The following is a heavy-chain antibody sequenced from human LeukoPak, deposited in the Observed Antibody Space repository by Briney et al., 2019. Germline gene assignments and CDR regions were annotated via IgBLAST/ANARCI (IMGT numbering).Heavy chain of an antibody. J-gene: IGHJ5*02. D-gene: IGHD3-22*01. Sequence: SQTLSLTCTVSGGSISSYYSSWIPQPPEKGLEGIGYIYTSGSTNSTPSVKSRVNISVDTSKIQFSLKLRSVSAADTVVYYCAREGDSSGYWDLWGQGTLVTVSS. V-gene: IGHV4-4*09. CDR1: GGSISSYY. CDR2: IYTSGST. CDR3: AREGDSSGYWDL.